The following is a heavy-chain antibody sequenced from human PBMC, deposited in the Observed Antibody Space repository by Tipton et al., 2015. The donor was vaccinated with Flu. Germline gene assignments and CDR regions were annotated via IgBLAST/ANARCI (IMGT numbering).Heavy chain of an antibody. V-gene: IGHV3-7*01. Sequence: GVLRLSCAASGFPFTSYWMTWVRQAPGKGLEWVANINQDGSDKYYVASVEGRFTISRDNAKNSLFLQVNSLRSEDTAVYYCARSQVPPLERGLILPYGMDFWGQGTTVTVSS. CDR1: GFPFTSYW. CDR3: ARSQVPPLERGLILPYGMDF. J-gene: IGHJ6*02. D-gene: IGHD3-10*01. CDR2: INQDGSDK.